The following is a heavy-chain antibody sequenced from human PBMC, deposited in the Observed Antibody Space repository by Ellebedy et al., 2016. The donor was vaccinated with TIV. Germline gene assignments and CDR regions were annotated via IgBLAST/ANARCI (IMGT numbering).Heavy chain of an antibody. CDR1: GGSISSSSYY. D-gene: IGHD6-6*01. V-gene: IGHV4-61*01. J-gene: IGHJ3*02. CDR2: IYYSGST. Sequence: SETLSLTCTVSGGSISSSSYYWSWIRQPPGKGLEWIGYIYYSGSTNYNPSLKSRVTISVDTSKNQFSLKLSSVTAADTAVYYCARVGQLSDAFDIWGQGTMVTVSS. CDR3: ARVGQLSDAFDI.